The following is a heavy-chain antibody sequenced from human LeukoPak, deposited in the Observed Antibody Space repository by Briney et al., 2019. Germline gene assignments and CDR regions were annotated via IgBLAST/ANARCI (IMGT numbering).Heavy chain of an antibody. V-gene: IGHV3-7*03. J-gene: IGHJ4*02. CDR1: GFTFSSYW. D-gene: IGHD3-22*01. Sequence: GGSLRLSCAASGFTFSSYWMSWVRQAPGKGLEWVANIKQDGSEKYYVDSVKGRFTISRDNAKNSLYLQMNSLRAEDTAVYYCARGMYYYDSSGYYNFDYWGQGTLVTVSS. CDR3: ARGMYYYDSSGYYNFDY. CDR2: IKQDGSEK.